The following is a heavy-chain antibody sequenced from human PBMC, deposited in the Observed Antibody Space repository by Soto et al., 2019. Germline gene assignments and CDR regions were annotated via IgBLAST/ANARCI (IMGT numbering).Heavy chain of an antibody. D-gene: IGHD1-1*01. CDR2: MNPNSGNT. Sequence: QVQLVQSGAEVKKPGASVKVSCKASGYTFTSYDINWVRQATGQGLEWMGWMNPNSGNTGYAQKFQGRVTMTRNTPISTAYIELSSLRSEDTAVYYCARETDSTLEYYSGMDVWGQGTTVTVSS. CDR3: ARETDSTLEYYSGMDV. V-gene: IGHV1-8*01. J-gene: IGHJ6*02. CDR1: GYTFTSYD.